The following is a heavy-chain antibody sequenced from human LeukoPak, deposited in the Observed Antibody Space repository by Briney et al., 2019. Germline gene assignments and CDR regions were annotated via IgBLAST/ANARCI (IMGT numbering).Heavy chain of an antibody. CDR2: IRNDGSIK. CDR3: AEDWSNSWGSYFDY. CDR1: GFTFSSFG. V-gene: IGHV3-30*02. D-gene: IGHD3-16*01. J-gene: IGHJ4*02. Sequence: GGSLRLSCAASGFTFSSFGMHWVRQAPGRGLEWVAFIRNDGSIKYCADSVQGRFTISRDNSKNTLYLQMNSLRPEDTAVYYCAEDWSNSWGSYFDYWGQGTLVTVSS.